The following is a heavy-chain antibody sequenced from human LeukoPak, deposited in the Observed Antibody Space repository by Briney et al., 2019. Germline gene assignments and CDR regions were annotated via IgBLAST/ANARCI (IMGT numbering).Heavy chain of an antibody. V-gene: IGHV5-51*01. CDR2: IYPSDSDT. D-gene: IGHD2-2*02. Sequence: GESLKISCKGSGYSFTSYWIGWVRQMPGKDPEWMGIIYPSDSDTRYSPSFQGQVTISADKSISTAYLQWSSLKASDTAMYYCARRYCSSTSCYSGRGTWFDPWGQGTLVTVSS. CDR1: GYSFTSYW. J-gene: IGHJ5*02. CDR3: ARRYCSSTSCYSGRGTWFDP.